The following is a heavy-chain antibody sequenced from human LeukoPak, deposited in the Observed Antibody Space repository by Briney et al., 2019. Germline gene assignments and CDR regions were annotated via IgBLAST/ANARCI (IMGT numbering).Heavy chain of an antibody. CDR1: GFTFSSYG. Sequence: PGGSLRLSCAASGFTFSSYGMHWVRQAPGKGLEWVAAIWYDGSNKYYADSVKGRFTISRDNSKNTLYLQMNSLRAEDTAVYYCAKGGPWATVTSTAFDIWGQGTMVTVSS. J-gene: IGHJ3*02. CDR2: IWYDGSNK. D-gene: IGHD4-17*01. V-gene: IGHV3-33*06. CDR3: AKGGPWATVTSTAFDI.